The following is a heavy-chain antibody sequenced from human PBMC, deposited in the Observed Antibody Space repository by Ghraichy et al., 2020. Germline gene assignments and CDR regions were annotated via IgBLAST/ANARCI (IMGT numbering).Heavy chain of an antibody. CDR2: IYYSGST. CDR3: ARGFWVFGVVTPRSDNWFDP. V-gene: IGHV4-59*01. CDR1: GGSISSYY. D-gene: IGHD4-23*01. Sequence: SETLSLTCTVSGGSISSYYWSWIRQPPGKGLEWIGYIYYSGSTNYNPSLKSRVTISVDTSKNQFSLKLSSVTAADTAVYYCARGFWVFGVVTPRSDNWFDPWGQGTLVTVSS. J-gene: IGHJ5*02.